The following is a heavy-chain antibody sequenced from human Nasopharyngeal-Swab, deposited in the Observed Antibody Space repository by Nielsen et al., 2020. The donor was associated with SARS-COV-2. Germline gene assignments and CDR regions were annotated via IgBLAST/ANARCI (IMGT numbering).Heavy chain of an antibody. Sequence: GESLKISCAASGFSFSSYAMNWVRQAPGKGLEWVAIIYSGGSSTYVADSVKGRFTISRDDSSNTLYLQMSSLRAEDTAVYYCAKSIDPMGYGLDVWGLGTTVTVSS. V-gene: IGHV3-23*03. CDR3: AKSIDPMGYGLDV. D-gene: IGHD3-10*01. CDR1: GFSFSSYA. CDR2: IYSGGSST. J-gene: IGHJ6*02.